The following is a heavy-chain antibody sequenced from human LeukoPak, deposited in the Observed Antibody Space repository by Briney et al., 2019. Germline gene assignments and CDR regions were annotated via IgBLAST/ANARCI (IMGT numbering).Heavy chain of an antibody. CDR1: GGSISSYH. J-gene: IGHJ4*02. Sequence: SETLSLTCTVSGGSISSYHWSWIRQPPGKGLEWIGYIYYSGSTNYNPSLKSRVTISVDTSKNQFSLKLSSVTAADTAVYYCAIFSWELLPFDYWGQGTLVTVSS. D-gene: IGHD1-26*01. CDR2: IYYSGST. CDR3: AIFSWELLPFDY. V-gene: IGHV4-59*01.